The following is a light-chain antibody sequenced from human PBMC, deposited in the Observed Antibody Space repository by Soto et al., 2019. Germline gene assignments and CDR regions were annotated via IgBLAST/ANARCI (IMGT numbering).Light chain of an antibody. CDR3: QQYNNWPRT. Sequence: ETVMTQSPATLSVSPGERATLSCRASQSVSSDLAWYQQRPGQAPRVLIYGASTRATGFPARFSGSGSGTEFTLTISSLQSEDFVIYYCQQYNNWPRTFGQGTKV. CDR2: GAS. V-gene: IGKV3-15*01. CDR1: QSVSSD. J-gene: IGKJ1*01.